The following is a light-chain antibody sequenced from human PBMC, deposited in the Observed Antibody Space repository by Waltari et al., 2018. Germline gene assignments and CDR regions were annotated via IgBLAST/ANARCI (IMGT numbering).Light chain of an antibody. CDR2: WAS. CDR1: QSVLYSSNNKNY. Sequence: DIVMTQSPDSLAVSLGERATINCKSSQSVLYSSNNKNYLAWSQRKTGQPPKLLIYWASTRESGVPDRFSGSGSGTDFTLTISSLQAEDVAVYYCQQYYSTPPHTFGQGTKLEIK. V-gene: IGKV4-1*01. J-gene: IGKJ2*01. CDR3: QQYYSTPPHT.